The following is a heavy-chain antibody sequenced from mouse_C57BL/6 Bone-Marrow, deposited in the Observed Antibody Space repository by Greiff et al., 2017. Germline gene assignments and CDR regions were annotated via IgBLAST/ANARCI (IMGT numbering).Heavy chain of an antibody. D-gene: IGHD1-1*01. J-gene: IGHJ1*03. CDR3: ARDYSSSYWYFDV. V-gene: IGHV1-85*01. CDR1: GYTFTSYD. CDR2: IYPRDGST. Sequence: QVQLKESGPELVKPGASVKLSCKASGYTFTSYDINWVKQRPGQGLEWIGWIYPRDGSTKYNEKFKGKATLTVDTTSSTLYMELHRLTSEDSAVYICARDYSSSYWYFDVWGRGTTVTVSS.